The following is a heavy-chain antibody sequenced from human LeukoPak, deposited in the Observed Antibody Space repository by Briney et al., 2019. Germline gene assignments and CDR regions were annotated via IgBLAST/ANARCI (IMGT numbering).Heavy chain of an antibody. V-gene: IGHV4-34*01. CDR3: ARGPYQLHYGAAEYFQH. J-gene: IGHJ1*01. Sequence: PSETLSFTCTVSGGSISSYYWSWIRQPPGKGLEWIGEINHSGSTNYNPSLKSRVTISVDTSKNQFSLKLSSVTAADTAVYYCARGPYQLHYGAAEYFQHWGQGTLVTVSS. CDR2: INHSGST. D-gene: IGHD2-2*01. CDR1: GGSISSYY.